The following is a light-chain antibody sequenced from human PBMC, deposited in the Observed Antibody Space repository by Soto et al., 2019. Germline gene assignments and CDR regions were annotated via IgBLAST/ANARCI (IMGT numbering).Light chain of an antibody. V-gene: IGKV3-15*01. CDR1: HIVSSN. J-gene: IGKJ1*01. CDR3: QQYNNWPQT. Sequence: EIVLTQAPSTLSVAPGARATRSWRASHIVSSNLAWCHHKPCQAPMLLIYVASTRATGIPARFSGSGSGTEFALTISSLQSEDFAVYYCQQYNNWPQTFGQGTKV. CDR2: VAS.